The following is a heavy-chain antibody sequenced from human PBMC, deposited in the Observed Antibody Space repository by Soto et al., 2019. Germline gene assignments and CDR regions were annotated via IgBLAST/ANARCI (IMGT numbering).Heavy chain of an antibody. CDR1: GYNFTRYG. CDR2: ISGYNGKT. V-gene: IGHV1-18*01. Sequence: QVQPEQSGGEVKKPGASVKVSCKASGYNFTRYGISWVRQAPGQGLEWMGWISGYNGKTKYSEKMQGRVTLTTDTSTSRAYMELRSLRSDDTAVYYCARPDYSYYYALDVWGQGTTVTVSS. J-gene: IGHJ6*02. CDR3: ARPDYSYYYALDV.